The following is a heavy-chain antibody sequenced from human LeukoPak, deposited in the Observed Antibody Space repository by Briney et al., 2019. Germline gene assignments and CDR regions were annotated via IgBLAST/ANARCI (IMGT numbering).Heavy chain of an antibody. CDR1: GFTFDDYA. V-gene: IGHV3-9*01. CDR2: ISWNSGSI. Sequence: PGGSLRLSCAASGFTFDDYAMHWVRQAPGKGLEWVSGISWNSGSIGYADSVKGRFTISRDNAKNTLYLQMNSLRAEDTAVYYCARGKTPAVTTPFDYWGQGTLVTVSS. J-gene: IGHJ4*02. CDR3: ARGKTPAVTTPFDY. D-gene: IGHD4-17*01.